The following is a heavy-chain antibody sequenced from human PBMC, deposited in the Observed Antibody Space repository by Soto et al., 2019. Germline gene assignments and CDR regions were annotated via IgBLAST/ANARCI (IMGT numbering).Heavy chain of an antibody. CDR3: ARGQYCSSTSCYYYYYYGMDV. D-gene: IGHD2-2*01. Sequence: GGSLRLSCAASGFTFSSYSMNWVRQAPGKGLEWVSSISSSSSYIYYADSVKGRFTISRDNAKNSLYLQMNSLRAEDTAVYYCARGQYCSSTSCYYYYYYGMDVWGQGTTVTVSS. CDR2: ISSSSSYI. CDR1: GFTFSSYS. V-gene: IGHV3-21*01. J-gene: IGHJ6*02.